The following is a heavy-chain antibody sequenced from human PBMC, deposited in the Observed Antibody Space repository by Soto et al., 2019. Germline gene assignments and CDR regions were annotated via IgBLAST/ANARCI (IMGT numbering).Heavy chain of an antibody. CDR2: IYYSGST. CDR1: VGSISSSSYY. Sequence: QLQLQESGPGLVKPSETLSLTCTVSVGSISSSSYYWGWIRQPPGKGLEWIGRIYYSGSTSYNPSLKRRVTISVDRSKNQSSLQLSTVTAADTAVYYCARHGRGDARSGYYSGALDYWGQGTMVTVSS. CDR3: ARHGRGDARSGYYSGALDY. V-gene: IGHV4-39*01. J-gene: IGHJ4*02. D-gene: IGHD3-9*01.